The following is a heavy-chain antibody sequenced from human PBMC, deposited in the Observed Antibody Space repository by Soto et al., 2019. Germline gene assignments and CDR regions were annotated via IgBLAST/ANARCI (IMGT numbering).Heavy chain of an antibody. CDR1: GFTFNNYG. CDR3: ARRQISPPTRGAASARGGMDV. CDR2: IWNDGNGY. V-gene: IGHV3-33*01. Sequence: VQLVESGGGVVQPGRSLRLSCAASGFTFNNYGMHWVRQAPGKGLEWVAVIWNDGNGYYYANSVKGRFTISRDNSKNTLYLQMSSLRVEDKAVYYCARRQISPPTRGAASARGGMDVWGQGTTVTVSS. J-gene: IGHJ6*02. D-gene: IGHD6-13*01.